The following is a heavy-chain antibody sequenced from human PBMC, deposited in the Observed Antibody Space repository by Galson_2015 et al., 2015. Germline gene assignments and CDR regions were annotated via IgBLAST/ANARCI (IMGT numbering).Heavy chain of an antibody. D-gene: IGHD6-19*01. V-gene: IGHV1-3*01. J-gene: IGHJ3*02. Sequence: SVKVSCKASGYSFTSYVMHWVRQAPGKRLEWMGWINAGNGDKKYSQKFQGRVTITRDTSASTAYMELSSLRSEDTAVYYCASSVPHSSGNAFDIWAQGTMLTVSS. CDR3: ASSVPHSSGNAFDI. CDR1: GYSFTSYV. CDR2: INAGNGDK.